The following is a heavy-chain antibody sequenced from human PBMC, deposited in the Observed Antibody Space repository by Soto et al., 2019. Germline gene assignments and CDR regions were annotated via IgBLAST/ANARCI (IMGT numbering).Heavy chain of an antibody. Sequence: PSETLSLTCTVSGGSISSGDYYWSWIRQPPGKGLEWIGYIYYSGSTYYNPSLKSRVTISVDTSKNQFSLKLSSVTAADTAVYYCARAPEEVLWFGESTYYFDYWGQGTLVTVSS. CDR1: GGSISSGDYY. CDR3: ARAPEEVLWFGESTYYFDY. D-gene: IGHD3-10*01. CDR2: IYYSGST. V-gene: IGHV4-30-4*01. J-gene: IGHJ4*02.